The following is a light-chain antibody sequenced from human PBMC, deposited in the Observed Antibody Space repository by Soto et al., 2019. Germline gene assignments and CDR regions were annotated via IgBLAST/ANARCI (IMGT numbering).Light chain of an antibody. CDR1: QRVXTW. CDR3: QQLNRYPQWT. V-gene: IGKV1-5*01. J-gene: IGKJ1*01. Sequence: IQLTQYPSTLSASVGDRVTITCRASQRVXTWFGWYKRKPGKAPKILIXDYSSLESGVPSRFIGSGSGKEFTLTISSLQPEYFSTYYCQQLNRYPQWTFGQGTKVDIK. CDR2: DYS.